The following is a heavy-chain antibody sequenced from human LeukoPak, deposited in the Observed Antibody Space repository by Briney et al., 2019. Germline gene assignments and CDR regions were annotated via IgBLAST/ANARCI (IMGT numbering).Heavy chain of an antibody. Sequence: SGGSLRLSCAASGFTFSSYSMNWVRQAPGKGLEWVSSISSSSSYIYYADSVKGRFTISRDNAKNSLYLQMNSLRAEDTAVYYCARPDSSGYYSDYYYMDVWGKGTTVTVSS. CDR3: ARPDSSGYYSDYYYMDV. J-gene: IGHJ6*03. CDR1: GFTFSSYS. V-gene: IGHV3-21*01. CDR2: ISSSSSYI. D-gene: IGHD3-22*01.